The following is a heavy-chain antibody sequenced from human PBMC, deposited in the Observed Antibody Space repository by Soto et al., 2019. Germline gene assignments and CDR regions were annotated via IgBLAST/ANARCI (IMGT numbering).Heavy chain of an antibody. Sequence: QVQLVQSGAEVKKPGASVKVSCKASGYTFTGYYMHWVRQAPGQGLEWMGWINPNSGGTNYAQKFQGWVTMTRDTSISTAYMELSRLRSDDTAVYYCARGRSGGSWAPWYFDLWGRGTLVTVSS. V-gene: IGHV1-2*04. CDR1: GYTFTGYY. CDR2: INPNSGGT. CDR3: ARGRSGGSWAPWYFDL. J-gene: IGHJ2*01. D-gene: IGHD2-15*01.